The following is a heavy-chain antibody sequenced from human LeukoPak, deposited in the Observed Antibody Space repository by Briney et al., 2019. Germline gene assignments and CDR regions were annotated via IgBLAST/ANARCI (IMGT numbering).Heavy chain of an antibody. V-gene: IGHV1-8*01. J-gene: IGHJ6*03. CDR3: ARGPQWRGDYYYMDV. CDR1: GYSFTNFD. CDR2: MNPNSGNK. Sequence: ASVKVSCKASGYSFTNFDINWARQATGQGLEWMGWMNPNSGNKGYAQKFQGRVSMTMNTSITTAYMELSSLRSEDTAVYYCARGPQWRGDYYYMDVWGRGTTVTVSS. D-gene: IGHD6-19*01.